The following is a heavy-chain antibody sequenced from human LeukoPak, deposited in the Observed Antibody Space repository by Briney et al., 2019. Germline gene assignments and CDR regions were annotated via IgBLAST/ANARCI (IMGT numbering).Heavy chain of an antibody. Sequence: GRSLRLSCAASGFTFTTYWMGWVRQAPGEGLEWVANINQDGSERYYVGSVKGRFTISRDNAKNSLYLQMNSLSAEDTAVYYCARDTNGALDIWGQGTMVTVSS. CDR3: ARDTNGALDI. J-gene: IGHJ3*02. V-gene: IGHV3-7*04. CDR2: INQDGSER. D-gene: IGHD2-2*01. CDR1: GFTFTTYW.